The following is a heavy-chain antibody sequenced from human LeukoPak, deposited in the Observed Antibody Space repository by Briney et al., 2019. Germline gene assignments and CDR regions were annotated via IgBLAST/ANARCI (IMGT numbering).Heavy chain of an antibody. CDR3: ASLYDSYRSTRGLRDYYFDY. CDR1: GFTFSSYG. Sequence: PGRSLRLSCAASGFTFSSYGMHWVRQAPGKGLEWVAVISYDGSNKYYADSVKGRFTISRDNSKNTLYLQMNSLRAEDTAVYYCASLYDSYRSTRGLRDYYFDYWGQGTLVTVSS. D-gene: IGHD3-22*01. J-gene: IGHJ4*02. CDR2: ISYDGSNK. V-gene: IGHV3-30*03.